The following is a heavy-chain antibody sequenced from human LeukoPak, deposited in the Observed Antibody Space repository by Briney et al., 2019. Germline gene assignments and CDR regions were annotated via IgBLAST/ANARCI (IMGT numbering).Heavy chain of an antibody. CDR1: GFTVSSYY. CDR3: TGGTYLFDY. V-gene: IGHV3-15*01. Sequence: KTGGSLRLSCAASGFTVSSYYMTWVRQAPGKGLGWVGRIRSKTDGETTDYAAPVKGRFTISRDDSKNTLYLQMNSLKTEDTAVYYCTGGTYLFDYWGQGTLVTVSS. CDR2: IRSKTDGETT. J-gene: IGHJ4*02.